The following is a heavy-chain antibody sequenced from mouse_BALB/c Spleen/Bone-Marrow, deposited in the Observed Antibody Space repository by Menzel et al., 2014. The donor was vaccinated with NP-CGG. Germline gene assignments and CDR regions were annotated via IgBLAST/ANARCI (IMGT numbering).Heavy chain of an antibody. CDR1: GVTFTDYY. Sequence: EVMLVESGGGLVQPGGSLRLSCATSGVTFTDYYMSWVRQPPGKALEWLGFIRNKANGHTTENSASVKGRFTISRDNSQSILYLQMNTLRAEDSATYYCARDINDGYYWHFDVWGAGTTVTVSS. D-gene: IGHD2-3*01. V-gene: IGHV7-3*02. J-gene: IGHJ1*01. CDR2: IRNKANGHTT. CDR3: ARDINDGYYWHFDV.